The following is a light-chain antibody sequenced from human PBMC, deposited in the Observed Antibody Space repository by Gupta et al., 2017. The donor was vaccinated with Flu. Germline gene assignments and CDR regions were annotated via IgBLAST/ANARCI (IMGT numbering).Light chain of an antibody. Sequence: QSALTQPAAVSGSPGQSITISCSGSTSAVGGYNLVSWYHHHPARAPKLMIYEVRKRPSGVSSRFSGSKSGNTASLTISGLQAEDEAYYYCCSYIGGSSWVFGGGTKLTVL. CDR2: EVR. CDR1: TSAVGGYNL. V-gene: IGLV2-23*02. J-gene: IGLJ3*02. CDR3: CSYIGGSSWV.